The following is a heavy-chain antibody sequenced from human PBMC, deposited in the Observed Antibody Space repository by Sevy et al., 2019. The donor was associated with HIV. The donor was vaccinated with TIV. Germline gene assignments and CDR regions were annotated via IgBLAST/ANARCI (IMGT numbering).Heavy chain of an antibody. V-gene: IGHV4-39*01. J-gene: IGHJ3*02. Sequence: SETLSLTCTVSGGSISSSSYYWGWIRQSPGKGLEWIGSIYYSGSTYYNPSLKSRVTISEDTSKNQFSLKLSSVTAAETAVNYCARHYTSIAAAGVGGAFDIWGQGTMVTVSS. CDR3: ARHYTSIAAAGVGGAFDI. D-gene: IGHD6-13*01. CDR1: GGSISSSSYY. CDR2: IYYSGST.